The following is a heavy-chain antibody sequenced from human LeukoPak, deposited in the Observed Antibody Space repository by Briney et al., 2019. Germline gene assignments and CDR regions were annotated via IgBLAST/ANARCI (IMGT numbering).Heavy chain of an antibody. J-gene: IGHJ6*03. CDR2: INSDGSST. CDR3: ARVGSLYDFWSGQYYRYYYYMDV. CDR1: GFTFSNYW. D-gene: IGHD3-3*01. Sequence: GGTQRLSCEASGFTFSNYWMHWVRQAPGKGLVWVSRINSDGSSTTYADSVKGRFTISRDNAKKTLYLQMNSLRAEETAMYFCARVGSLYDFWSGQYYRYYYYMDVWGKGTTVTVSS. V-gene: IGHV3-74*01.